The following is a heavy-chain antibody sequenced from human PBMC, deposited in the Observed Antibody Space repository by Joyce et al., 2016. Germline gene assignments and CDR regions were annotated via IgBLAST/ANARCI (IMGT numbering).Heavy chain of an antibody. CDR1: GFTVSNNY. V-gene: IGHV3-53*01. J-gene: IGHJ4*02. Sequence: EVQLVESGGGLIQPGGSLRLSCAASGFTVSNNYMTWVRKAPGKGREWVSFIYSGGDTYYADSVKGRFTISRDKNTLYLQMNSLRVEDTAVYYCARVPGFHWGQGTLVTVSS. CDR2: IYSGGDT. CDR3: ARVPGFH.